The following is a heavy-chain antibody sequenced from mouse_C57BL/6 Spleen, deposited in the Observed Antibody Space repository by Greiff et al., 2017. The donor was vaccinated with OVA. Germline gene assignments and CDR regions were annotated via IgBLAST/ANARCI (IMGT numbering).Heavy chain of an antibody. V-gene: IGHV1-82*01. D-gene: IGHD2-2*01. Sequence: QVQLKESGPELVKPGASVKISCKASGYAFSSSWMNWVKQRPGKGLEWIGRIYPGDGDTNYNGKFKGKATLTADKSSSTAYMQLSSLTSEDSAVYFCASMVTTSYYFDYWGQGTTLTVSS. CDR1: GYAFSSSW. CDR3: ASMVTTSYYFDY. CDR2: IYPGDGDT. J-gene: IGHJ2*01.